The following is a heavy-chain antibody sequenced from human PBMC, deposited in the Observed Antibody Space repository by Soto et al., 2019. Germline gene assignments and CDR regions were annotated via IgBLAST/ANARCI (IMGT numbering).Heavy chain of an antibody. D-gene: IGHD6-13*01. Sequence: QVQLVQSGAEVKKPGPSVKVSCKASGYTFTSYDINWVRQATGQGLEWMGWMNPNSGNTGYAQKFQGRDTMTRNTSISTAYMGLSILRSEDTAVYYCAREHSSSWRFDYWGQGTLVTFSS. CDR3: AREHSSSWRFDY. J-gene: IGHJ4*02. CDR1: GYTFTSYD. V-gene: IGHV1-8*02. CDR2: MNPNSGNT.